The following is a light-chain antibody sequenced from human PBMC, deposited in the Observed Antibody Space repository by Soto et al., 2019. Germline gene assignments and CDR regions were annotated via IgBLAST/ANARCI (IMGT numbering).Light chain of an antibody. CDR2: TNH. V-gene: IGLV1-44*01. Sequence: QSVLTQPPSVSGTPGQKVSISCSGSASNLGGNPVNWYQHLPGAAPKLLIYTNHQRPSGVPDRFSGSKSGTSASLAISVLRSEDEANLYCAAWDDSLNAVVFGGGTKLTVL. J-gene: IGLJ2*01. CDR3: AAWDDSLNAVV. CDR1: ASNLGGNP.